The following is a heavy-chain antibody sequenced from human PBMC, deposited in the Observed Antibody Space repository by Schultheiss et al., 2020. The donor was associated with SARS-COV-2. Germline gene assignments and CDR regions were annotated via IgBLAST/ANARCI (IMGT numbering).Heavy chain of an antibody. V-gene: IGHV3-64D*09. CDR2: ISSNGGST. Sequence: SCSASGFTFSSYAMHWVRQAPGKGLEYVSAISSNGGSTYYADSVKGRFTISRDNSKNTLYLQMSSLRAEDTAVYYCVKALEEGPLFDYWGQGTLVTVSS. CDR1: GFTFSSYA. D-gene: IGHD5-24*01. CDR3: VKALEEGPLFDY. J-gene: IGHJ4*02.